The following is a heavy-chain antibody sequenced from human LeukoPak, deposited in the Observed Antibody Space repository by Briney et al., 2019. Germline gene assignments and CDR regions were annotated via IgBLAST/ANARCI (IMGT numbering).Heavy chain of an antibody. J-gene: IGHJ4*02. Sequence: GGSLRLSCAASGFTFSSYAMHWVRQAPGKGLEYVSAISTNGGSTYYADSVGGRFTISRDNSKNALFLQMGSLRAEDMAVYYCARGGGRNTTMVWAFDYWGQGTLVTVSS. V-gene: IGHV3-64*02. CDR2: ISTNGGST. CDR3: ARGGGRNTTMVWAFDY. D-gene: IGHD5-18*01. CDR1: GFTFSSYA.